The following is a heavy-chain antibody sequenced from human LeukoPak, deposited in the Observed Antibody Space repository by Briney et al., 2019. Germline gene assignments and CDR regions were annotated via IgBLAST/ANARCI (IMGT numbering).Heavy chain of an antibody. CDR2: ISGSGGDT. J-gene: IGHJ4*02. CDR1: GFAFSTYA. V-gene: IGHV3-23*01. CDR3: AKDNWDY. D-gene: IGHD5-24*01. Sequence: GGSLRLSCAASGFAFSTYAMSRVRQAPGKGLEWVSAISGSGGDTYYADSVKGRFTISRDNSKDTLYLQMHSLRAEDTAIYYCAKDNWDYWGQGTLVTVSS.